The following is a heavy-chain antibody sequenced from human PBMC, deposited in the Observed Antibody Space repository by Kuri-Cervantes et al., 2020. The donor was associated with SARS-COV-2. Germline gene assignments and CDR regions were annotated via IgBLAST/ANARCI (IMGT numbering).Heavy chain of an antibody. Sequence: GGSLRLSCAASGFTFSSYGMHWVRQAPGKGLEWVAFIRYDGSNKYYADSVKGRFTISRDNSKNTLYLQMNSLRAEDTAVYYCARAVRNELLSEYWGQGTLVTVSS. CDR1: GFTFSSYG. J-gene: IGHJ4*02. D-gene: IGHD2-15*01. CDR2: IRYDGSNK. CDR3: ARAVRNELLSEY. V-gene: IGHV3-30*02.